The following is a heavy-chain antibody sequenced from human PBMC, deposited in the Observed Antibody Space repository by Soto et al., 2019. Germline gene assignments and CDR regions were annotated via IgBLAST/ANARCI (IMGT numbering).Heavy chain of an antibody. CDR2: IYHTGST. CDR1: GGSMSRGDYY. D-gene: IGHD3-22*01. CDR3: ARVRREYDNSGPVDY. V-gene: IGHV4-30-4*01. J-gene: IGHJ4*02. Sequence: SETLSLTCTVSGGSMSRGDYYRSWIRQPPGKGLEWIGFIYHTGSTYYSPSLKNRVAISVDTSKNQFSLKLSSVTAADTAVYYCARVRREYDNSGPVDYWGQGTLVTVSS.